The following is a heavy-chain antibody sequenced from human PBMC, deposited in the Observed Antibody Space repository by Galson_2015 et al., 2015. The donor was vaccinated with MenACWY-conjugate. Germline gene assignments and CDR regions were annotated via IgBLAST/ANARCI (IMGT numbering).Heavy chain of an antibody. CDR3: AKDMASIVGATTADDYYYYGMDV. D-gene: IGHD1-26*01. CDR2: ISWNSGSI. V-gene: IGHV3-9*01. CDR1: GFTFDDYD. J-gene: IGHJ6*02. Sequence: SLRLSCATSGFTFDDYDMHWVRQAPGKGLEWVSGISWNSGSIGYADSVKGRFTISRDNAKNSLYLQMNSLRAEDTALYYCAKDMASIVGATTADDYYYYGMDVWGQGTTVTVSS.